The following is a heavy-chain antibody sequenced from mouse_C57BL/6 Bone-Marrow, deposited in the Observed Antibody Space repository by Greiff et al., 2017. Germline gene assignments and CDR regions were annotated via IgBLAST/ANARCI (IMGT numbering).Heavy chain of an antibody. D-gene: IGHD2-4*01. CDR3: ARRDYEAWFAY. Sequence: EVKLVESGGGLVKPGGSLKLSCAASGFTFSDYGMHWVRQAPEKGLEWVAYISSGSSTIYYADTVKGRFTISRDNAKNTLFLQMTSLRSEDTAMYYCARRDYEAWFAYWGQGTLVTVSA. J-gene: IGHJ3*01. V-gene: IGHV5-17*01. CDR1: GFTFSDYG. CDR2: ISSGSSTI.